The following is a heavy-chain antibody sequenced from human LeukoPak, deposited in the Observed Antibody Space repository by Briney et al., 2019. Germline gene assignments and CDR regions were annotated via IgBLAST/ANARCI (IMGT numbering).Heavy chain of an antibody. Sequence: SETLSLTCSVSGYSISSGYHWAWFRQTPGKRLEWLGNIYQDGRTYDNLSLKSRVTLSVDTSKNQFSLKMKTVTVADTAVYYCARSEIDDYSRYWGQGTLVLVSS. CDR3: ARSEIDDYSRY. CDR1: GYSISSGYH. D-gene: IGHD3-16*01. CDR2: IYQDGRT. J-gene: IGHJ4*02. V-gene: IGHV4-38-2*02.